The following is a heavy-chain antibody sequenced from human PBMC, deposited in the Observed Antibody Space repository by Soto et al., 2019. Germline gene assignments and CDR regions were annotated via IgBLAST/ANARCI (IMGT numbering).Heavy chain of an antibody. V-gene: IGHV4-34*01. Sequence: PSETLSLTCAVYGGSFSGYYWSWIRQPPGKGLEWIGEINHSGSTNYNPSLKSRVTISVDTSKNQFSLKLSSVTAADTAVYYCARDPGSSWQGYYFDYWGQGTLVTVSS. CDR1: GGSFSGYY. CDR2: INHSGST. D-gene: IGHD6-13*01. CDR3: ARDPGSSWQGYYFDY. J-gene: IGHJ4*02.